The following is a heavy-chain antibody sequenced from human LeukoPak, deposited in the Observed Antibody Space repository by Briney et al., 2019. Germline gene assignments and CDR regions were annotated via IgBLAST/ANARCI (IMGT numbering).Heavy chain of an antibody. V-gene: IGHV4-34*01. CDR2: INHSGST. D-gene: IGHD3-22*01. J-gene: IGHJ4*02. Sequence: SETLSLTCAVYGGSFSGYYWSWIRQPPGKGLEWIGEINHSGSTNYNASLKSRVTMSVDTSKNHFSLKLTSVTPADTAVYYCARARVGYYYDSSGYYPFDYWGQGTLVTVSS. CDR1: GGSFSGYY. CDR3: ARARVGYYYDSSGYYPFDY.